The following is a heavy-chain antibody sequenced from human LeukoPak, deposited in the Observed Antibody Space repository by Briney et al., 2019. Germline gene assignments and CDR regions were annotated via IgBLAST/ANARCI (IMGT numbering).Heavy chain of an antibody. D-gene: IGHD2-8*02. CDR2: IKPDGGEK. CDR3: ARVFNLVGFDY. J-gene: IGHJ4*02. CDR1: GFTFSSYA. V-gene: IGHV3-7*01. Sequence: GGSLRLSCAASGFTFSSYAMHWVRQAPGKGLEWVASIKPDGGEKFYVDSVKGRFTIFRDNARDSLDLRMNSLRAEDTAVYYCARVFNLVGFDYWGQGILVTVSS.